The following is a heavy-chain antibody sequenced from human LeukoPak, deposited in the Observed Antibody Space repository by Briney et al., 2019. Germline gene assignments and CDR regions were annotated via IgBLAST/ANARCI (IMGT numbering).Heavy chain of an antibody. Sequence: GGSLRFSCAASGFPFSSYAMSWVRQAPGKRLEWVSAISGSGGSTYYADSVKGRFTISRDNSKNTLYLQMNSLRAEDTAVYYCAKGRNQWELLPEFDYWGQGTLVTVSS. J-gene: IGHJ4*02. V-gene: IGHV3-23*01. D-gene: IGHD1-26*01. CDR2: ISGSGGST. CDR3: AKGRNQWELLPEFDY. CDR1: GFPFSSYA.